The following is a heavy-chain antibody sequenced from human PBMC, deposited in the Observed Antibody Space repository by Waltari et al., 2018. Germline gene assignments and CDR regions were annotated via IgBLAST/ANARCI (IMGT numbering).Heavy chain of an antibody. V-gene: IGHV1-69*01. D-gene: IGHD3-9*01. CDR3: AREGYYDILTGSSNWFDP. CDR1: GGTFSSYA. CDR2: IIPIFGTA. J-gene: IGHJ5*02. Sequence: QVQLVQSGAEVKKPGSSVKVSCKASGGTFSSYAISWVRQAPGQGLEWMGGIIPIFGTANYAQKCQGRVTITADESTSTAYMELSSLRSEDTAVYYCAREGYYDILTGSSNWFDPWGQRTLVTVSS.